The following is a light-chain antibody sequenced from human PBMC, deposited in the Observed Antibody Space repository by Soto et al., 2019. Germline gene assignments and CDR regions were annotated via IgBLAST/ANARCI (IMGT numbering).Light chain of an antibody. CDR1: QDISNY. V-gene: IGKV1-39*01. J-gene: IGKJ1*01. CDR3: QQSYSTTWT. CDR2: AAS. Sequence: DIQMTQSPSSLSASVGDRVTITCQASQDISNYLNWYQQKPGKAPKLLIYAASNLQSGVPSRFSGSGSGTDFTLTISSLQPEDFATYYCQQSYSTTWTFGQGTKVDIK.